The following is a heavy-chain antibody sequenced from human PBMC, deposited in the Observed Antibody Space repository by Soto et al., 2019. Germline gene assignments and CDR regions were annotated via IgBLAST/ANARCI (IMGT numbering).Heavy chain of an antibody. Sequence: QVQLQESGPGLVKTSETLSLTCTVSGGSISSTNYYWGWIRQPPGKGLEWIGSIYYTGNTFYNPSLKSRVTLSADTSKNLFSLKVTSVTVADTAVYYCARHDFYGSGSYYRKGFYYYFGLDVWGQGTTVTVSS. CDR1: GGSISSTNYY. J-gene: IGHJ6*02. CDR3: ARHDFYGSGSYYRKGFYYYFGLDV. D-gene: IGHD3-10*01. CDR2: IYYTGNT. V-gene: IGHV4-39*01.